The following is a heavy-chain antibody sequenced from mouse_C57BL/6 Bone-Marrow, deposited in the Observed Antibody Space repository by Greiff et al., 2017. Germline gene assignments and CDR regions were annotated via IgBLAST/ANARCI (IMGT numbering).Heavy chain of an antibody. CDR1: GFTFSDFY. CDR2: SRNKANDYTT. J-gene: IGHJ4*01. V-gene: IGHV7-1*01. Sequence: EVKLVESGGGLVQSGRSLRLSCATSGFTFSDFYMEWVRQAPGKGLEWIAASRNKANDYTTEYSASVKGRFIVSRDTSQSILYLQMNALRAEDTAIYYCARTGDYAMDYWGQGTSVTVSS. CDR3: ARTGDYAMDY.